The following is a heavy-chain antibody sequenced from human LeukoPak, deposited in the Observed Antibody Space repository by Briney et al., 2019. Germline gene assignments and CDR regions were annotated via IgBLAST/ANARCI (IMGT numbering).Heavy chain of an antibody. Sequence: PSETLSLTCTVSGGSISSGGYYWSWIRQPPGKGLEWIGYIYHSGSTYYNPSLKSRLTISVDTSRNQFSLKLSSVTAADTAVYYCARDLGYCTSTSCRYFDFWGLGTLVTVSS. V-gene: IGHV4-30-2*05. CDR2: IYHSGST. D-gene: IGHD2-2*01. CDR3: ARDLGYCTSTSCRYFDF. CDR1: GGSISSGGYY. J-gene: IGHJ4*02.